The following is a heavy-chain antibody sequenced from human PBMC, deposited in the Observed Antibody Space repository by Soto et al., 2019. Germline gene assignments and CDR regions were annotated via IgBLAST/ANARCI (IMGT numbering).Heavy chain of an antibody. CDR3: ARGIVDFWSGRHYFDY. J-gene: IGHJ4*02. D-gene: IGHD3-3*01. CDR1: GGSISYY. Sequence: ETLSLTCTVSGGSISYYWSWIRQPAGKGLEWIGRIYTSGSTNYNPSLKSRVTMSIDTSKNQFSLKLTSVTAADTAVYFCARGIVDFWSGRHYFDYWGQGTLVTVSS. V-gene: IGHV4-4*07. CDR2: IYTSGST.